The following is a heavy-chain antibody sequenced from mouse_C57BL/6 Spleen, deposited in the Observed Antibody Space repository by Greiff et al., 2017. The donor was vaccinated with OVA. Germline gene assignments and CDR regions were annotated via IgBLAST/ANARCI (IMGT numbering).Heavy chain of an antibody. CDR2: INPYNGGT. CDR3: ARDYGSSYAYFDV. Sequence: EVQLQQSGPVLVKPGDSVKMSCKASGYTFTDYYMNWVKQSHGKSLEWLGVINPYNGGTSYNQQFKGTATLTVDKSSSTAYMELSSLTSEDSAVYYCARDYGSSYAYFDVWGTGTTVTVSS. CDR1: GYTFTDYY. D-gene: IGHD1-1*01. J-gene: IGHJ1*03. V-gene: IGHV1-19*01.